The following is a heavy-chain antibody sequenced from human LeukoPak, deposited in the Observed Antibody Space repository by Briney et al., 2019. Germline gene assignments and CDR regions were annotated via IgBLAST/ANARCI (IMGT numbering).Heavy chain of an antibody. V-gene: IGHV1-18*01. CDR3: ASHSPEGGLTDYYYYGMDV. CDR2: ISAYNGNT. J-gene: IGHJ6*02. CDR1: GYTLTSYG. Sequence: ASVKVSCKASGYTLTSYGISWVRQAPGQGLEWMGWISAYNGNTNYAQKLQGRVTMTTDTSTSTAYMELRSLRSDDTAVYYCASHSPEGGLTDYYYYGMDVWGQGTTVTVSS. D-gene: IGHD2-21*02.